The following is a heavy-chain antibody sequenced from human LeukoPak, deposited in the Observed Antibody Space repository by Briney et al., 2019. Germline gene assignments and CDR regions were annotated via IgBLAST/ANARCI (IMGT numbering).Heavy chain of an antibody. D-gene: IGHD1-26*01. CDR3: ARDPRIVGAPSFDY. CDR2: ISAYNGNT. CDR1: GYTFTTYG. Sequence: ASVKVSCKASGYTFTTYGFSWVRQAPGQGLEWMGWISAYNGNTNYAQKLQGRVTMTTHTSTSTAYMELSSLRSEDTAVYYCARDPRIVGAPSFDYWGLGTLVTVSS. J-gene: IGHJ4*02. V-gene: IGHV1-18*01.